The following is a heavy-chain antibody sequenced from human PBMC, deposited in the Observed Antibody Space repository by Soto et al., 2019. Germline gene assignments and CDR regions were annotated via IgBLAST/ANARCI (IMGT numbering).Heavy chain of an antibody. J-gene: IGHJ4*02. D-gene: IGHD3-10*01. Sequence: GGSLRLSCTASGFTFSIYWMHLVRQVPGKGPEWVSRSSDDGSRADYAASVKGRFTISRDNAKNTLYLEMHVLRADDTAVYYCTRGPRPSSVGTGAFWGQGTPVTVSS. CDR3: TRGPRPSSVGTGAF. V-gene: IGHV3-74*01. CDR2: SSDDGSRA. CDR1: GFTFSIYW.